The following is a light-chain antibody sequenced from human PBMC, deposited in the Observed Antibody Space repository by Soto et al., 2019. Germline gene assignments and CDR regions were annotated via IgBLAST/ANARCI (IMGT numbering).Light chain of an antibody. CDR3: QQLKIYPLT. Sequence: IQLTQSPFSLSASVGDRVTITGRASQGISSNLAWYQQKPGKAPKLLIYAASTLQSGVPSRFSGSGSGTDFTLTISRLQPEDFATYYCQQLKIYPLTFGGGTKVDIK. J-gene: IGKJ4*01. CDR1: QGISSN. V-gene: IGKV1-9*01. CDR2: AAS.